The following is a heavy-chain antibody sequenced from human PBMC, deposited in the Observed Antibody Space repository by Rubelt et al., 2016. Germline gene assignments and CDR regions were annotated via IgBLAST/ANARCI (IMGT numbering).Heavy chain of an antibody. Sequence: GSGGGVVQPGGSLRLSCAASGFTFSAYPMHWVRQAPGKGLEWVALISNDGSNPYYTDSVKGRFTISRDNSKNTLYLQMNSLRAEDTAVYYCARDSADYDFWSGYSDYWGQGTLVTVSS. CDR2: ISNDGSNP. D-gene: IGHD3-3*01. V-gene: IGHV3-30*04. J-gene: IGHJ4*02. CDR1: GFTFSAYP. CDR3: ARDSADYDFWSGYSDY.